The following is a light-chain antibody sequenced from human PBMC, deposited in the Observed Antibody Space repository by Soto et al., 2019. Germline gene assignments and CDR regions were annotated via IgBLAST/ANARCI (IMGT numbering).Light chain of an antibody. CDR1: QSISSW. J-gene: IGKJ1*01. CDR3: QHET. Sequence: DIQMTQSVSTRSASFGGIVTITCRASQSISSWLALYQQKPGKAPKLLIYKASTLESGVPSRFSGSGSGTEFTLTISSLQPDDFATYYCQHETFGQGTKV. V-gene: IGKV1-5*03. CDR2: KAS.